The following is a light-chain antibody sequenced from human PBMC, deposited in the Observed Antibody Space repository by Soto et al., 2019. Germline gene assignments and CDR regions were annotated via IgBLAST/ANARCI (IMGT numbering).Light chain of an antibody. CDR2: AAS. J-gene: IGKJ5*01. Sequence: DIQMTQSPSSLSASVGDRVTITCRASQSISSYLNWYQQKPGKAPKLLIYAASTLQSGVPSRFSGSGSGTDFTLTISSLQPEDFATYYCQQLNSYPSITFGQGTRLEI. V-gene: IGKV1-39*01. CDR1: QSISSY. CDR3: QQLNSYPSIT.